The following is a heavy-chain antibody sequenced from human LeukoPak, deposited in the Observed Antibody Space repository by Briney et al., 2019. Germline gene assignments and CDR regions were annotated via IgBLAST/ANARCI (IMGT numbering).Heavy chain of an antibody. CDR1: GGSISSGGYY. CDR3: ARGSGWYRVDY. V-gene: IGHV4-31*03. J-gene: IGHJ4*02. D-gene: IGHD6-19*01. Sequence: SQTLSLTCTVSGGSISSGGYYWSWRRQHPGKGLEWIGYICYSGSTYYNPSLKSRVTISVDTSKNQFSLKLSSVTAADTAVYYCARGSGWYRVDYWGQGTLVTVSS. CDR2: ICYSGST.